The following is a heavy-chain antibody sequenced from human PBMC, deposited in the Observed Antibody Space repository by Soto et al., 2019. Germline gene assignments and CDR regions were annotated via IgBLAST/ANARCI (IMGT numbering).Heavy chain of an antibody. CDR3: AKDHWGSY. Sequence: LRLSCAASGFTFSTYAMSWVRQAPGKGLEWVSAISNSGSSRYYADSVKGRFTISRDNSKSTLFLLMNSLRAEDTAVYYCAKDHWGSYSGQGTLVTVSS. D-gene: IGHD3-16*01. CDR2: ISNSGSSR. CDR1: GFTFSTYA. J-gene: IGHJ4*02. V-gene: IGHV3-23*01.